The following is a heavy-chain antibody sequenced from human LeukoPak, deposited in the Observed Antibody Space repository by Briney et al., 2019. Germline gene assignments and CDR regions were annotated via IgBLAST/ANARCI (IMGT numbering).Heavy chain of an antibody. V-gene: IGHV3-7*02. CDR2: INHDGGDK. CDR3: AITGGPTVTAFDL. D-gene: IGHD4-17*01. Sequence: GGSLRLSCVASGFIFRNYWMSWVRQAPGKGLEWVANINHDGGDKNYVDSVKGRFTISRDNAKSSLYLQMSSLRVENTAVYYCAITGGPTVTAFDLWGQGILVTVSS. CDR1: GFIFRNYW. J-gene: IGHJ4*02.